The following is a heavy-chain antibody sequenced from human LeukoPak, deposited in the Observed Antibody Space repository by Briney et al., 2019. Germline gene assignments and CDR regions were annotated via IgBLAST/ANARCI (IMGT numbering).Heavy chain of an antibody. J-gene: IGHJ4*02. CDR3: AREIRGVTRDY. CDR1: GGSISSYY. CDR2: IYYSGST. D-gene: IGHD3-10*01. Sequence: SETLSLTCTVSGGSISSYYWSWIRQPPGKGLEWIGYIYYSGSTNYNPSLKSRVTISVDTSKNQFSLKLSSVTAADTAVYYCAREIRGVTRDYWGQGTLVTVSS. V-gene: IGHV4-59*12.